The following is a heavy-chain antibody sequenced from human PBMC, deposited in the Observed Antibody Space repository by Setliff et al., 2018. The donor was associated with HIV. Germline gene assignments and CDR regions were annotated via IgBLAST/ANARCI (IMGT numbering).Heavy chain of an antibody. V-gene: IGHV4-34*01. Sequence: SETLSLTCAVYGGSLSGYYWSWIRQPPGKGLEWIGEINHSGGTNYNPSLKSRVNISVDTSKKQFSLNLSSVTAADTAVYYCARGRSEEYYDFWSDYYNAFDIWGQGTMVTVSS. D-gene: IGHD3-3*01. CDR3: ARGRSEEYYDFWSDYYNAFDI. CDR1: GGSLSGYY. CDR2: INHSGGT. J-gene: IGHJ3*02.